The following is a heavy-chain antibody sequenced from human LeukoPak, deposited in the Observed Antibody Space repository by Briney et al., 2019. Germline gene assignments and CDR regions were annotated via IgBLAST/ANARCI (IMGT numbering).Heavy chain of an antibody. CDR1: GGSISSSSYY. CDR3: ARSPQGESYDSSGYYVYFDY. V-gene: IGHV4-39*07. CDR2: IYYSGST. J-gene: IGHJ4*02. D-gene: IGHD3-22*01. Sequence: SETLSLTCTVSGGSISSSSYYWGWIRQPPGKGLEWIGSIYYSGSTYYNPSLKSRVTISVDTSKNQFSLKLSSVTAADTAVYYCARSPQGESYDSSGYYVYFDYWDQGTLVTVSS.